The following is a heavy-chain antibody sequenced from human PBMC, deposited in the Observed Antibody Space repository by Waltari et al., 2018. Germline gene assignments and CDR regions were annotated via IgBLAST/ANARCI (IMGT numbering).Heavy chain of an antibody. CDR2: IYYSGST. V-gene: IGHV4-39*07. CDR3: ARVSDSFDY. Sequence: QLQLQESGPGLVKPSETLSLTCTVSGGSISSSSYYWGWIRQHPGKGLEWIGSIYYSGSTYFNPSLKSRVTISVDTSKNQFSLKLSSVTAADTAVYYCARVSDSFDYWGQGTLVTVSS. CDR1: GGSISSSSYY. J-gene: IGHJ4*02.